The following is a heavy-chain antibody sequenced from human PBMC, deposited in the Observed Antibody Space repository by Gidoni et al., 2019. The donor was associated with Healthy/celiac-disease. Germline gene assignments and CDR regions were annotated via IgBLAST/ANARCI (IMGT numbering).Heavy chain of an antibody. D-gene: IGHD2-2*01. J-gene: IGHJ6*03. Sequence: QVQLVQSGAEVKKPGASVKVSCKASGYTFTSYDINWVRQATGQGLEWMGWMNPNSGNTGYAQKFQGRVTMTRNTSISTAYMELSGLRSEDTAVYYCARLLVGYCSSTSCYSTWDYYYYMDVWGKGTTVTVSS. CDR3: ARLLVGYCSSTSCYSTWDYYYYMDV. V-gene: IGHV1-8*01. CDR2: MNPNSGNT. CDR1: GYTFTSYD.